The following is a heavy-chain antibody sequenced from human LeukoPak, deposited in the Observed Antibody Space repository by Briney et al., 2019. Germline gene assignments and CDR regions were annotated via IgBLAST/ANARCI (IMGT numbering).Heavy chain of an antibody. Sequence: ASVKVSCKASGYTFTDYYMHWVRQAPGQGLEWMGWINPNSGGTNYAQKFQGRVTMTRDTSTSTASMDLSRLRSDDTAVYFCARDVGYCSSTSCYAYLKTLDYFDYWGQGTLVTVSS. D-gene: IGHD2-2*03. CDR2: INPNSGGT. CDR3: ARDVGYCSSTSCYAYLKTLDYFDY. J-gene: IGHJ4*02. CDR1: GYTFTDYY. V-gene: IGHV1-2*02.